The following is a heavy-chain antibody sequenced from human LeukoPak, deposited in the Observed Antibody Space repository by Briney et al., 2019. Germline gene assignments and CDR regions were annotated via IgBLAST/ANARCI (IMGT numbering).Heavy chain of an antibody. V-gene: IGHV3-33*08. CDR2: IWYDGSNK. J-gene: IGHJ6*02. CDR3: ARAYMVRGVILQSYYGMDV. Sequence: PGRSLRLSCAASVFTFSSYAMHWVRQAPGKGLEWVAVIWYDGSNKYYADSVKGRFTISRDNSKNTLYLQMNSLRAEDTAVYYCARAYMVRGVILQSYYGMDVWGQGTTVTVSS. D-gene: IGHD3-10*01. CDR1: VFTFSSYA.